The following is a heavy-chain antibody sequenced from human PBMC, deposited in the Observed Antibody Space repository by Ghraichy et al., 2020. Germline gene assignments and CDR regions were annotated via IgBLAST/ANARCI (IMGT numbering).Heavy chain of an antibody. CDR2: IYHSGST. V-gene: IGHV4-38-2*01. CDR1: GDSIISGYY. D-gene: IGHD4-11*01. CDR3: ARSLYDYSPYFDY. J-gene: IGHJ4*02. Sequence: SETLSLTCAVSGDSIISGYYWCRMRQPPGKGLEWIGRIYHSGSTYYNPSLKSRVTISVDPSKNQFSLKLTSVTAADTAVYYCARSLYDYSPYFDYWGQGNLVTVSS.